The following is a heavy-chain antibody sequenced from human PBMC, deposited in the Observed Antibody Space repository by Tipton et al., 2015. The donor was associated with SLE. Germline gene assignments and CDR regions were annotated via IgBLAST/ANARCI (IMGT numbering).Heavy chain of an antibody. Sequence: TLSLTCTVSGGSISSSSYYWGWIRQPPGKGLEWIGSIYYSGSTYYNPSLKSRVTISVDTSKNQFSLKLSPVTAADTAVYYCARHQNYDFWSGYRSWGQGTLVTVSS. CDR3: ARHQNYDFWSGYRS. CDR1: GGSISSSSYY. V-gene: IGHV4-39*01. J-gene: IGHJ4*02. CDR2: IYYSGST. D-gene: IGHD3-3*01.